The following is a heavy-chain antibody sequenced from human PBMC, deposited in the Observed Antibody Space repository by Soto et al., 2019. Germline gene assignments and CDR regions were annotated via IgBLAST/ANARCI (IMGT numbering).Heavy chain of an antibody. Sequence: PGGSLRLSCAASGFTFSSYAMHWVRQAPGKGLEWVAVISYDGSNKYYADSVKGRFTISRDNSKNTLYLQMNSLRAEDTAVYYCARSGSGWYDGWFDPWGQGTLVTVSS. V-gene: IGHV3-30-3*01. CDR1: GFTFSSYA. CDR2: ISYDGSNK. D-gene: IGHD6-19*01. J-gene: IGHJ5*02. CDR3: ARSGSGWYDGWFDP.